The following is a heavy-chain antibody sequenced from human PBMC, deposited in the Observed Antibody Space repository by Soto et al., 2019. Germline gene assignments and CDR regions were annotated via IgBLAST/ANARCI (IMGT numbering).Heavy chain of an antibody. CDR1: GSTFSSYA. CDR2: ISGSGGST. CDR3: AKDLTMVRGVIYYGMDV. Sequence: GGSLRLSCAVSGSTFSSYAMSWVRQAPGKGLEWVSCISGSGGSTYYADSVKGRFTISRDNSKNTLYLQMNSLRAEDTAVYHCAKDLTMVRGVIYYGMDVWGQGTTVTVSS. D-gene: IGHD3-10*01. V-gene: IGHV3-23*01. J-gene: IGHJ6*02.